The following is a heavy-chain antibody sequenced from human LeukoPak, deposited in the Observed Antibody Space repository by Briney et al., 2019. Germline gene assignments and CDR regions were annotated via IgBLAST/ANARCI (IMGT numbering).Heavy chain of an antibody. Sequence: HGRSLRLSCAASGFTFSSYGMHWVRQAPGKGLEWVAFIRYDGSNKYYADSVKGRFTISRDNSKNTLYLQMNSLRAEDTAVYYCAKDRQSTYCSSTSCGGEYFDYWGQGTLVTVSS. V-gene: IGHV3-30*02. CDR2: IRYDGSNK. CDR3: AKDRQSTYCSSTSCGGEYFDY. J-gene: IGHJ4*02. D-gene: IGHD2-2*01. CDR1: GFTFSSYG.